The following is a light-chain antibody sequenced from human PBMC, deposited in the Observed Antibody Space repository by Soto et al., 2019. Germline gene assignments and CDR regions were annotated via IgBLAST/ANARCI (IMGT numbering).Light chain of an antibody. Sequence: QMTHSASSLSASIGDRVTPPCRASQSIYIYLNWYQQTAGKAPKLLIYAASSLQRGVPSTFSGGGSGTDFTLTISSLKPEDFATYYCQQSHSGITFGQGTRLEIK. J-gene: IGKJ5*01. V-gene: IGKV1-39*01. CDR2: AAS. CDR1: QSIYIY. CDR3: QQSHSGIT.